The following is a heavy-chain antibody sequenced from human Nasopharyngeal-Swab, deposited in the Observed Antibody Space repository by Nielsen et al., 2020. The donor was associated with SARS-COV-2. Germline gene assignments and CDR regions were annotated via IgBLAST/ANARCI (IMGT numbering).Heavy chain of an antibody. D-gene: IGHD3-22*01. CDR1: GGTFNIYG. CDR2: IIPIFDTP. CDR3: ARENDYDSSGYYSDY. J-gene: IGHJ4*02. Sequence: SVKVSCKASGGTFNIYGFTWVRQAPGQGLEWMGGIIPIFDTPHYAQKFHGRVTITADESTSTAYMELGSLRSDDTAVYYCARENDYDSSGYYSDYWGQGTLVTVSS. V-gene: IGHV1-69*13.